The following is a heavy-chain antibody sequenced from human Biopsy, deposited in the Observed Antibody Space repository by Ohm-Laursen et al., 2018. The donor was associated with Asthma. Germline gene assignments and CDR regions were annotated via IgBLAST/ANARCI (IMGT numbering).Heavy chain of an antibody. Sequence: TQTLTLTCTVSGFSLRNARMGVPWIRQPPGKALEWLAHIFSNDEKSYSTSLKSRITISKDTAKSQVVLTMSNMDPVDTATYYCARVVNYDFRSGYWFDPWGQGTTVTVSP. CDR3: ARVVNYDFRSGYWFDP. CDR1: GFSLRNARMG. V-gene: IGHV2-26*01. J-gene: IGHJ5*01. D-gene: IGHD3-3*01. CDR2: IFSNDEK.